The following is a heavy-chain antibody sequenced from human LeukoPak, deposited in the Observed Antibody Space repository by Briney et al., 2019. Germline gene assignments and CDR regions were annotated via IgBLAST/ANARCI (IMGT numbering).Heavy chain of an antibody. Sequence: KPSETLSLTCTVPGGSISSYYWSWIRQPPGKGLEWIGNIYYSGSTNYNPSLKSRVTISVDTSKNQFSLKLSSVTAADTAVYYCARDASIVGATLPSWFDPWGQGTLVTVSS. J-gene: IGHJ5*02. CDR3: ARDASIVGATLPSWFDP. D-gene: IGHD1-26*01. V-gene: IGHV4-59*12. CDR2: IYYSGST. CDR1: GGSISSYY.